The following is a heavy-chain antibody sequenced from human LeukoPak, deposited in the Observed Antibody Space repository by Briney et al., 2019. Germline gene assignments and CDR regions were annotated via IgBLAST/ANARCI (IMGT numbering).Heavy chain of an antibody. D-gene: IGHD5/OR15-5a*01. V-gene: IGHV3-23*01. CDR3: AKGGLVYV. CDR2: ISDSGGST. CDR1: GFTFSSCA. J-gene: IGHJ6*02. Sequence: GGSLRLSRAASGFTFSSCAMTWVRQAPGKGLEWVSAISDSGGSTYYVDSVRGRFTISRDNSKNTLYLQMNSLRAEDTAVYYCAKGGLVYVWGQGTTVTVSS.